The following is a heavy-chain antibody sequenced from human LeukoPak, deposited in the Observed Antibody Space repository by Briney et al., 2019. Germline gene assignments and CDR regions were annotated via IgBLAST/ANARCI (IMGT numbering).Heavy chain of an antibody. D-gene: IGHD3-22*01. J-gene: IGHJ4*02. CDR1: GGSFSGYY. V-gene: IGHV4-34*01. Sequence: SETPSLTCAVYGGSFSGYYWSWIRQPPGKGVEWIGEINHSGSTNYNPSLKSRVTISVDTSKNQFSLKLNSVTAADTAVYYCARGGVDSSGRDTEVWGQGTLVTVSS. CDR2: INHSGST. CDR3: ARGGVDSSGRDTEV.